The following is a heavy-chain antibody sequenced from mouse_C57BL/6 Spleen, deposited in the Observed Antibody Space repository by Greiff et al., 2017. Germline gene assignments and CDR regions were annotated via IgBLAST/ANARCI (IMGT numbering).Heavy chain of an antibody. CDR2: IYPGDGDT. Sequence: QVQLQQSGPELVKPGASVKISCKASGYAFSSSWMNWVKQRPGKGLEWIGRIYPGDGDTNYNGKFKGQATLTADKSSSTAYMQLSSLTSEDSAVYFCARSLGYAMDYWGQGTSVTVSS. CDR3: ARSLGYAMDY. D-gene: IGHD3-3*01. V-gene: IGHV1-82*01. J-gene: IGHJ4*01. CDR1: GYAFSSSW.